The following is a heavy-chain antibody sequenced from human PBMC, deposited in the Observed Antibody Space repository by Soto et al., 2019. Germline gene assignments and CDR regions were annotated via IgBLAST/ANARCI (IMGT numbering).Heavy chain of an antibody. V-gene: IGHV3-7*03. J-gene: IGHJ6*02. CDR2: IKADGNEK. CDR1: GFTFSSYW. D-gene: IGHD5-12*01. Sequence: ALRLAFVVSGFTFSSYWMGWVLQTPGKGLEWVATIKADGNEKYYVDSVKGRFTFSRDNAKTSVYLEMNSLRAEDTAVYYCVTAVRGYNANGDLWGQGTTVTVSS. CDR3: VTAVRGYNANGDL.